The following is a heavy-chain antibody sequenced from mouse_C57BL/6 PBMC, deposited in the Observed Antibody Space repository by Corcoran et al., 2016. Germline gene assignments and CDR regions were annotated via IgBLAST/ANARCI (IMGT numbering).Heavy chain of an antibody. CDR1: GYAFSSYW. V-gene: IGHV1-80*01. Sequence: QVQLQQSGAELVKPGASVKISCKASGYAFSSYWMNWVKQRPGKGLEGIGQIYPGDGDTNYNGKFKGKATLTADKSSSTAYMQLSSLTSEDSAVYFCARLTTVVEGFAYWGQGTLVTVSA. CDR2: IYPGDGDT. J-gene: IGHJ3*01. CDR3: ARLTTVVEGFAY. D-gene: IGHD1-1*01.